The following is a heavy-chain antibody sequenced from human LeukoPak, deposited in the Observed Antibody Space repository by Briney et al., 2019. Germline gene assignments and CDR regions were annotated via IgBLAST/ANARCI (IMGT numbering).Heavy chain of an antibody. J-gene: IGHJ4*02. V-gene: IGHV1-2*02. CDR1: GYTFTGYY. CDR2: INPNSGGT. CDR3: ARHVNWGLLY. D-gene: IGHD7-27*01. Sequence: ASVNVSCKASGYTFTGYYMHWMRQAPGQGLEWMGWINPNSGGTNYAQKFQGRVTMTRDTSISTAYMELSGLRSDDTAVYSCARHVNWGLLYWGQGTLVTVSS.